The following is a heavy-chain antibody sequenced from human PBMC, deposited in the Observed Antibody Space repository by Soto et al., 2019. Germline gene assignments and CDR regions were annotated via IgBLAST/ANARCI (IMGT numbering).Heavy chain of an antibody. Sequence: GGSLRLSCAASGFAFSSFWIHWVRQIPGKGPVWVSRIYNDGSRTAYADPVKGRFTISRDNAKNTLYLQMSSLTVEDTAVYYCARDLSGKTTPYCDRWGQGALVTVSS. D-gene: IGHD1-1*01. V-gene: IGHV3-74*01. CDR1: GFAFSSFW. CDR2: IYNDGSRT. J-gene: IGHJ4*02. CDR3: ARDLSGKTTPYCDR.